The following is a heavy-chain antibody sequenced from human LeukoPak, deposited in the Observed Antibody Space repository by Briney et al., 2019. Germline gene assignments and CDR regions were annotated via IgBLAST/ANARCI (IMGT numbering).Heavy chain of an antibody. CDR3: AKDGGYFDWLFPLDY. Sequence: EAGGSLRLSCAASGFTVSSNYMSWVRQAPGKGLEWVSVIYSGGSTYYADSVKGRFTISRDNSKNTLYLQMNSLRAEDTAVYYCAKDGGYFDWLFPLDYWGQGTLVTVSS. CDR2: IYSGGST. D-gene: IGHD3-9*01. CDR1: GFTVSSNY. J-gene: IGHJ4*02. V-gene: IGHV3-53*05.